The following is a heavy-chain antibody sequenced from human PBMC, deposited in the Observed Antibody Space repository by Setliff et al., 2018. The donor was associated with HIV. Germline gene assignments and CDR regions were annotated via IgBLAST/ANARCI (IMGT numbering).Heavy chain of an antibody. D-gene: IGHD3-10*01. J-gene: IGHJ3*01. CDR3: ARDQADVYNYLLSGAFDF. CDR2: IYASGNT. V-gene: IGHV4-4*07. CDR1: VESFSGYY. Sequence: SETLSLTCAVYVESFSGYYWNWIRQPAGKGLEWIGRIYASGNTNYNPSLKGRVTISLDTSKNQFSLKLSSVTAADTAVYYCARDQADVYNYLLSGAFDFWGQGAMVTVSS.